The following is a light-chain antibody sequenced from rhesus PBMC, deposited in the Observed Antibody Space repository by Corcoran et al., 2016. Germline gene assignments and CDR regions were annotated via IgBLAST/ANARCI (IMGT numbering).Light chain of an antibody. J-gene: IGKJ4*01. V-gene: IGKV1-22*01. CDR2: RAY. CDR1: QGVMNW. Sequence: DIQMTQSPSSLSASVGDTVTISCRASQGVMNWLAWYQQKTGKAPKHLIFRAYQLQRGVPSKFRGGGTGTYFTLTISSLQSEDFATYFCQQYIRGPLTFGGGAKVDLK. CDR3: QQYIRGPLT.